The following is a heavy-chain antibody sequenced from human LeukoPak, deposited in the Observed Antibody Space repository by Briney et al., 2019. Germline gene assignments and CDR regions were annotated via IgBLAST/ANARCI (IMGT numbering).Heavy chain of an antibody. CDR3: ARADKKSSYDYVWGSYRSARAFDI. V-gene: IGHV4-38-2*02. J-gene: IGHJ3*02. CDR2: IYHSGST. Sequence: SETLSLTCTVSGYSISSGYYWGWIRQPPGKGLEWIGSIYHSGSTYYNPSLKSRVTISVDMSKNQFSLKLSSVTAADTAVYYCARADKKSSYDYVWGSYRSARAFDIWGQGTMVTVSS. CDR1: GYSISSGYY. D-gene: IGHD3-16*02.